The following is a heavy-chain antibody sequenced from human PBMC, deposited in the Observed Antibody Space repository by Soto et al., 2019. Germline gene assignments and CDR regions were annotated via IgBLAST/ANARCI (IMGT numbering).Heavy chain of an antibody. CDR3: SVTTYFYTDGLAPMDV. Sequence: EVQLLESGGGLVQPGGSLRLSCAASGFTFSSYAMSWVRQAPGKGLEWVSAISGSGGSTYYADSVKGRFTISRDNSKNTLYLQMNSLRAEDTAVYYCSVTTYFYTDGLAPMDVWGKGTTVTVSS. CDR2: ISGSGGST. CDR1: GFTFSSYA. J-gene: IGHJ6*03. V-gene: IGHV3-23*01. D-gene: IGHD4-17*01.